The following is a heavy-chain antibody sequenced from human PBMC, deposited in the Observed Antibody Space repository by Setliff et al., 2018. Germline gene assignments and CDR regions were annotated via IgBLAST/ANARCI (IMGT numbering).Heavy chain of an antibody. D-gene: IGHD3-3*01. CDR1: GGSISSSSYY. CDR3: ARERMYYSFWSGYSDY. Sequence: SETLSLTCTVSGGSISSSSYYWGWIRQPPGKGLEWIGSIYYSGSTYYNPSLKSRVTISVDTSKNQFSLKLSSVTAADTAVYYCARERMYYSFWSGYSDYWGQGTLVTFSS. CDR2: IYYSGST. J-gene: IGHJ4*02. V-gene: IGHV4-39*07.